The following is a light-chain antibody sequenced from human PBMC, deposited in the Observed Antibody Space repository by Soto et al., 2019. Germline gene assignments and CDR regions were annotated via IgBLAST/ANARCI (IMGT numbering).Light chain of an antibody. V-gene: IGKV3-11*01. CDR1: QSISGY. CDR3: QQRSNLPWT. CDR2: DAS. J-gene: IGKJ1*01. Sequence: EIVLTQSPATLSLSPGERATLSCRASQSISGYLAWYQQKPGQAPRLLIYDASNRATGIPVRFSGSGSGADFTLTISSLETEDFEVYYCQQRSNLPWTFGQGTKV.